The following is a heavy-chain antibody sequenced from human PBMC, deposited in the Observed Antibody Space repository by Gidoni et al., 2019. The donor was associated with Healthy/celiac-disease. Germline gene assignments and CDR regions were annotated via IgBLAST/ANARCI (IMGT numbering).Heavy chain of an antibody. D-gene: IGHD2-2*01. V-gene: IGHV4-59*11. CDR1: CGSISSPY. CDR2: MYCSGST. CDR3: ARGAPVGYTPVPATHNWFDP. Sequence: QVQLQESGPGLVKPSEPLSLTCTVPCGSISSPYWTWIRPPPGKGMEWIGYMYCSGSTNYNPSLKSRVTISVDTSKNQFSMKLSSVTAADTAVYYCARGAPVGYTPVPATHNWFDPWGQGTLVTVSS. J-gene: IGHJ5*02.